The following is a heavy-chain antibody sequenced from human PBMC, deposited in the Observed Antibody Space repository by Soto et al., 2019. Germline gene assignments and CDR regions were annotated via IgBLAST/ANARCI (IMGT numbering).Heavy chain of an antibody. V-gene: IGHV4-30-2*01. J-gene: IGHJ2*01. Sequence: SVTLSLTCSASGTSLSSGGYSWSWFRRPPGQALEWIAYVYYGGTASYNPSLKSRVTISVDSSKNQFSLTLKSVTAADTAVYLCARGHPELLIVFDGGGR. CDR3: ARGHPELLIVFDG. D-gene: IGHD3-9*01. CDR1: GTSLSSGGYS. CDR2: VYYGGTA.